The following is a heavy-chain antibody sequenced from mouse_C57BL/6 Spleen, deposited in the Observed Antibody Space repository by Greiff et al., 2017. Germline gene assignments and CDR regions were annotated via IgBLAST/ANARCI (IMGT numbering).Heavy chain of an antibody. CDR1: CYTFTSYW. V-gene: IGHV1-53*01. CDR3: ARGDYNGSSYGAWCAY. Sequence: VQLQQPGPELVKPGASVKLSCKASCYTFTSYWLPWVKQRPGQGREWIGHINPSNGGTNYNEKFKSKATLTVVKSSSTDYMQLSSLTSEGSAVYNCARGDYNGSSYGAWCAYWGQGTLVTVSA. CDR2: INPSNGGT. J-gene: IGHJ3*01. D-gene: IGHD1-1*01.